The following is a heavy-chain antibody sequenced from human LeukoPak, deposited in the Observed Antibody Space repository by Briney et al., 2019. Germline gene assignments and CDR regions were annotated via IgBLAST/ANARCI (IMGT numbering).Heavy chain of an antibody. CDR1: GFSVSTNY. Sequence: PGGSLRLSCAAAGFSVSTNYMSWVRQAPGKGLMWVSRINDDGSSTRHADSVKGRFTISRDNAKNTLYLQMNSLRAEDTAVYYCARVSGPGMNEYYHLWGQGTLVTVSS. V-gene: IGHV3-74*01. D-gene: IGHD2-2*01. CDR3: ARVSGPGMNEYYHL. J-gene: IGHJ4*02. CDR2: INDDGSST.